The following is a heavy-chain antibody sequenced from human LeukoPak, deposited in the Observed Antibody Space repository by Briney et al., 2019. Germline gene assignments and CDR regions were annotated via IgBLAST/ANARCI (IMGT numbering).Heavy chain of an antibody. V-gene: IGHV1-69*05. D-gene: IGHD3-22*01. J-gene: IGHJ4*02. CDR1: GGTFSSYS. CDR2: IIPIFGTA. CDR3: ARGYSSGSLFDY. Sequence: SVKVSCKASGGTFSSYSISWVRQAPGQGLEWMGGIIPIFGTANYAQKFQGRVTITTDESTSTSYMELSSLRSEDTAVYYCARGYSSGSLFDYWGQGTLVTVSS.